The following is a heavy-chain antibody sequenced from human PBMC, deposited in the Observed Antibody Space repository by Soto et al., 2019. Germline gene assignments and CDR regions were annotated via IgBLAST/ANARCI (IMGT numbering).Heavy chain of an antibody. V-gene: IGHV3-23*01. CDR3: ARYIPGVRYYGMDV. CDR2: IGESGTPT. Sequence: GGSLRLSCASSGFTFSSYAMKWVRQAPGKGLEWVSLIGESGTPTYYADSVKGRFTISRDNSGNTLFLEMYSLRTEDTAVYYCARYIPGVRYYGMDVWGQGTTVTVSS. CDR1: GFTFSSYA. D-gene: IGHD2-2*01. J-gene: IGHJ6*02.